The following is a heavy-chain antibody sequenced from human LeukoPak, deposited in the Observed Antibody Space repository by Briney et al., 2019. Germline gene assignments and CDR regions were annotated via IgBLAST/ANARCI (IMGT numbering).Heavy chain of an antibody. CDR3: TREGWRYFDL. D-gene: IGHD2-15*01. J-gene: IGHJ2*01. CDR2: INPNSGGT. V-gene: IGHV1-2*02. CDR1: GCTFTGYY. Sequence: GASVKVSCKAPGCTFTGYYMHWVRQAPGQGLEWMGWINPNSGGTNYVQKFQGRVTMTRDTSTSTAYMDLSSLKSDDTAVYYCTREGWRYFDLWGRGTLVTVSS.